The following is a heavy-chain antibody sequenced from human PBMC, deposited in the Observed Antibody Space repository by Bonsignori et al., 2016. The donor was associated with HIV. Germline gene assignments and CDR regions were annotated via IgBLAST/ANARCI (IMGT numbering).Heavy chain of an antibody. V-gene: IGHV1-2*02. D-gene: IGHD2-2*01. CDR3: AREAKVYQLAPDY. Sequence: ASVKVSCKASGYTFTGYYMHWVRQAPGQGLEWMGWINPNSGGTNYAQKFQGRVTMTRDTSISTAYMELSRLRSDDTAVYYCAREAKVYQLAPDYWGQGTLVTVSS. J-gene: IGHJ4*02. CDR1: GYTFTGYY. CDR2: INPNSGGT.